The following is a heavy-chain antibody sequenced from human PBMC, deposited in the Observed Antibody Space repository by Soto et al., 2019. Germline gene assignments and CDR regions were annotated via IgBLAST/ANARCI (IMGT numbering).Heavy chain of an antibody. J-gene: IGHJ4*02. Sequence: SETLCVTCTFSGTSLRIYCWTWVRQPPGKGLELIGDMFYSGGTNYSPSLKSRINMSLDTSKNQFSLRLSSVAAADTAVYFCAGSRSRRVIVDYWGQGALVTVSS. CDR1: GTSLRIYC. CDR2: MFYSGGT. V-gene: IGHV4-59*13. D-gene: IGHD2-15*01. CDR3: AGSRSRRVIVDY.